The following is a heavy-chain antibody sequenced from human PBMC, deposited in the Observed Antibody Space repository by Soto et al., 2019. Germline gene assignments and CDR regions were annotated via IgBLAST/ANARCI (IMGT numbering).Heavy chain of an antibody. V-gene: IGHV4-4*07. Sequence: SETLSLTCSVSGDSIVRFYWSWIRQSAEKGLEWIGRVYSTGGTAYNPALKGRVTISLDRSNNHVSLEMNSVTAADTAVYFCARDLSGTGLDIWGRGTRVTVSS. D-gene: IGHD1-26*01. CDR3: ARDLSGTGLDI. J-gene: IGHJ6*02. CDR2: VYSTGGT. CDR1: GDSIVRFY.